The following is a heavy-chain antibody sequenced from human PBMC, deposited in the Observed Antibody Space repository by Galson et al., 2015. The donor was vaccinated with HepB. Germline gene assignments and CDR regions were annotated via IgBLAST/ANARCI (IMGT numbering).Heavy chain of an antibody. V-gene: IGHV3-11*01. CDR3: ARLRRGVPAAIPSFYYMDV. D-gene: IGHD2-2*02. CDR1: GFTFSDYY. CDR2: ISSSGSTI. Sequence: SLRLSCAASGFTFSDYYMSWIRQAPGKGLEWVSYISSSGSTIYYADSVKGRFTISRDNAKNSLYLQMNSLRAEDTAVYYCARLRRGVPAAIPSFYYMDVWGKGTTVTVSS. J-gene: IGHJ6*03.